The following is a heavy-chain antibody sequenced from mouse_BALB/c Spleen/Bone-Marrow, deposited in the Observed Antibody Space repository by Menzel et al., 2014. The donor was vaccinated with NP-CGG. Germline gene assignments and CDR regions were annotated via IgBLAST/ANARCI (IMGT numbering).Heavy chain of an antibody. CDR3: VKHDSESYDAMDY. Sequence: EVKLVESGGGLAQPKGSLKLSCAASGFTFXTYAMNWVRQAPGKGLEWVARIRSKSNNYATYYADSVKDRFTISRDDSQSMLYLQMNKLKTEATDMYDCVKHDSESYDAMDYWGQGTSVAVSS. CDR2: IRSKSNNYAT. D-gene: IGHD3-2*01. J-gene: IGHJ4*01. V-gene: IGHV10-1*02. CDR1: GFTFXTYA.